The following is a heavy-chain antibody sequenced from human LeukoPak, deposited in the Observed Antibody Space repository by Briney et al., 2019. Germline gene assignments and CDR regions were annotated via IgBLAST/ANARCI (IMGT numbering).Heavy chain of an antibody. V-gene: IGHV3-30*04. D-gene: IGHD3-10*01. CDR1: GFTFSSYA. CDR3: AREGIAGYYFDY. CDR2: ISYDGSNK. Sequence: GGSLRLSCAASGFTFSSYAMHWARQAPGKGLEWVAVISYDGSNKYYADSVKGRFTISRDNSKNTLYLQMNSLRAEDTAVYYCAREGIAGYYFDYWGQGTLVTVSS. J-gene: IGHJ4*02.